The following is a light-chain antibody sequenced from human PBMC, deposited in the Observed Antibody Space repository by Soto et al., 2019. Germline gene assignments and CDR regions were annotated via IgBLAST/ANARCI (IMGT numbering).Light chain of an antibody. CDR2: GTS. CDR1: QSVNRNY. J-gene: IGKJ4*01. Sequence: ETVLTQSPGTLSLSPGDRATLSCWASQSVNRNYLAWYQQKPGQAPRLLIYGTSNRATGIPNRFSGSGSGADFTLTISRLEPEDFAVYYCQQYDTSPLPFGGGTKVEI. CDR3: QQYDTSPLP. V-gene: IGKV3-20*01.